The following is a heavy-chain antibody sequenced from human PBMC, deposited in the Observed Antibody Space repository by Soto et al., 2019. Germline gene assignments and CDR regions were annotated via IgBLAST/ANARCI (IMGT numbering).Heavy chain of an antibody. CDR2: MSHSGGT. D-gene: IGHD1-1*01. CDR3: ARVERWTATTVVDAFDI. J-gene: IGHJ3*02. CDR1: GGFVTSGSYY. V-gene: IGHV4-34*01. Sequence: QVQLQQWGAGLLKPSETLSLTCAVYGGFVTSGSYYWSWIRQPPGKGLEWIGEMSHSGGTHFNPSLKSRVTISVDTSKDQFTLKMSSVTAADTALYYCARVERWTATTVVDAFDIWSPGPMVTVSS.